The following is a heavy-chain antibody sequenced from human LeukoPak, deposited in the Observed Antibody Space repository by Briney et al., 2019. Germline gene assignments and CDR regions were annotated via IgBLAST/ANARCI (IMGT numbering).Heavy chain of an antibody. Sequence: GGSLRPSCAASGFTVTSNHMSWVRRAPGKGLEWVSLIYSGGSTYYADSVKGRFTISRDNSKNTLYLQMNSLRAEDTAVYYCARLISIYYGSGSYSRYFDYWGQGTLVTVSS. CDR3: ARLISIYYGSGSYSRYFDY. V-gene: IGHV3-53*01. CDR1: GFTVTSNH. J-gene: IGHJ4*02. D-gene: IGHD3-10*01. CDR2: IYSGGST.